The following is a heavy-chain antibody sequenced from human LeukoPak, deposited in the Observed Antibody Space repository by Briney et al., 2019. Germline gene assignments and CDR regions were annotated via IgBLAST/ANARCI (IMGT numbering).Heavy chain of an antibody. V-gene: IGHV3-30-3*01. CDR3: ARVYSGYDIDY. J-gene: IGHJ4*02. Sequence: GGSLRLSCAASGFTFRTYWMTWVRQAPGKGLEWVAVISYDGSNKYYADSVKGRFTISRDNSKNTLYLQMNSLRAEDTAVYYCARVYSGYDIDYWGQGTLVTVSS. CDR2: ISYDGSNK. D-gene: IGHD5-12*01. CDR1: GFTFRTYW.